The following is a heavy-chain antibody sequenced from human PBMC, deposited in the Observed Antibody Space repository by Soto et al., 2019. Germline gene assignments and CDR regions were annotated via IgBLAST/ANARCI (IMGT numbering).Heavy chain of an antibody. J-gene: IGHJ4*02. D-gene: IGHD6-19*01. V-gene: IGHV4-31*03. CDR1: GGSISSGGYY. CDR2: TYNSANT. Sequence: QVQLQESGPGLIKGSQTLTLTCTVSGGSISSGGYYWSWIRQHPGKGLEGIGYTYNSANTYQSRDLNSRVSITAATSKNQFSLNLSTVTAADTAMYYCARLSSSVWPIDSWGQGTLVTVSS. CDR3: ARLSSSVWPIDS.